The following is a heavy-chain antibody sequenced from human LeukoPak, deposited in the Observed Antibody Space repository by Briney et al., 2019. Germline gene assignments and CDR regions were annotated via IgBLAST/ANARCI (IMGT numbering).Heavy chain of an antibody. Sequence: GGSLRLSCAASGFTFSSYEMNWVRQAPGKGLEWFSYISSGGSTIYYVDSVRGRFTISRDNAKKSLYLQMNSLRAEDTAVYYCAREREPGTTDYWGQGTLVTVSS. V-gene: IGHV3-48*03. CDR3: AREREPGTTDY. D-gene: IGHD1-26*01. CDR1: GFTFSSYE. CDR2: ISSGGSTI. J-gene: IGHJ4*02.